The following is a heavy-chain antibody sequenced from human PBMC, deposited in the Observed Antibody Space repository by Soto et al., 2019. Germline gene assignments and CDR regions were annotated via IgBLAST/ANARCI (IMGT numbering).Heavy chain of an antibody. D-gene: IGHD6-13*01. J-gene: IGHJ4*02. CDR2: IYHSGST. CDR3: ARREITAAGDDY. V-gene: IGHV4-4*02. Sequence: QVQLQESGPGLVKPSGTLSLTCAVSGGSISSSHWWSWVRQPPGKGLEWIGEIYHSGSTNYNPSLKGPXIIXVXTSKNQFSLKLSSVTAADTAVYYCARREITAAGDDYWGQGTLVTVSS. CDR1: GGSISSSHW.